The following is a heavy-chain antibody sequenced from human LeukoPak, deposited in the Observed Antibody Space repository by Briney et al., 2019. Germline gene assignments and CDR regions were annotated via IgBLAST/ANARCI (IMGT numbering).Heavy chain of an antibody. Sequence: SMKVSCKASGYTLTAYYLHWVRQAPGQGLEWMGGIIPIFGTANYAQKFQGRVTITADESTSTAYMELSSLRSEDTAVYYCARMAVFGVVIFDYWGQGTLVTVSS. CDR3: ARMAVFGVVIFDY. J-gene: IGHJ4*02. V-gene: IGHV1-69*13. CDR2: IIPIFGTA. D-gene: IGHD3-3*01. CDR1: GYTLTAYY.